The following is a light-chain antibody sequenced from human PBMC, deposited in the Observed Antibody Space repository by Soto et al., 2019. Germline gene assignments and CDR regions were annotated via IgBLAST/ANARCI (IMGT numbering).Light chain of an antibody. J-gene: IGLJ1*01. CDR1: SSDVGGYHY. V-gene: IGLV2-14*01. CDR3: SSYSISTAYL. CDR2: EVS. Sequence: QSALTQPASVSGSPGQSITISCTGTSSDVGGYHYVSWYQLLPGKAPKLILFEVSIRPSGVSYRFSGSKSGNTASLTISGLQAEDEADYFCSSYSISTAYLFRTGTKVPVL.